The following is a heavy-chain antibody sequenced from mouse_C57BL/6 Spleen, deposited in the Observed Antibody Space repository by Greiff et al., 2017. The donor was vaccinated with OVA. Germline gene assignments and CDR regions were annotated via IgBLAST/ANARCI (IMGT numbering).Heavy chain of an antibody. D-gene: IGHD1-1*01. J-gene: IGHJ2*01. CDR2: IDPSDSET. CDR3: ARDYGSSCGC. CDR1: GYTFTSYW. Sequence: QVQLQQPGAELVRPGSSVKLSCKASGYTFTSYWMHWVKQRPIQGLEWIGNIDPSDSETHYNQKFKDKATLTVDKSSSTAYMQLSSLTSEDSAVYYCARDYGSSCGCRGHGATLTVSS. V-gene: IGHV1-52*01.